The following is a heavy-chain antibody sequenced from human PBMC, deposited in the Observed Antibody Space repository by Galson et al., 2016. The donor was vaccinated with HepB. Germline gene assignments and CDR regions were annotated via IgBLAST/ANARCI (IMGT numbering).Heavy chain of an antibody. Sequence: LRLSCAASGFTFSSYSMNWVRQAPGKGLDWVAVISKTGDTTFYGDSVKGRFTISRDNSKNTVDLQIHSLRSEDAAVYFCARDFKLGAPDYMDVWGKGTTVTVS. CDR1: GFTFSSYS. J-gene: IGHJ6*03. V-gene: IGHV3-30*03. CDR2: ISKTGDTT. CDR3: ARDFKLGAPDYMDV. D-gene: IGHD1-26*01.